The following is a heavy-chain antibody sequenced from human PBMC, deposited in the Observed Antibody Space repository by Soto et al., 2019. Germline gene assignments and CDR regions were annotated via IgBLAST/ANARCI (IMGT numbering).Heavy chain of an antibody. D-gene: IGHD2-15*01. Sequence: QVQLVQSGAEVKKPGSSVKVSCKASGGTFSSYAISWVRQAPGQGLEWMGGIIPIFGTANYAQKFQGRVTITADKSTSTAYMELSSLRSEDTAVYYCARDGAICSGGSCRENYYYGMDVWGQGPTVTVSS. CDR3: ARDGAICSGGSCRENYYYGMDV. CDR1: GGTFSSYA. CDR2: IIPIFGTA. J-gene: IGHJ6*02. V-gene: IGHV1-69*06.